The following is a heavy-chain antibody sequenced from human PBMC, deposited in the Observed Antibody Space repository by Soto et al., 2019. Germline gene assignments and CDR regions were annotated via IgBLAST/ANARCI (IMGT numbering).Heavy chain of an antibody. V-gene: IGHV4-39*02. D-gene: IGHD3-9*01. J-gene: IGHJ5*02. CDR1: GDSISKSGHY. CDR3: TRLLPPYDTPGPSWFGP. Sequence: SETLSLTCTVSGDSISKSGHYWGWIRQPPGKALEWIGGIDYRGSTLYNPSLRSRITMSIDTSKKFFSLKLTSVSASDTALYYCTRLLPPYDTPGPSWFGPWGQGTLVTVSS. CDR2: IDYRGST.